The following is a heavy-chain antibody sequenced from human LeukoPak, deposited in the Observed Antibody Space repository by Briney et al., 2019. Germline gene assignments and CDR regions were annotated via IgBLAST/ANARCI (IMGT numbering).Heavy chain of an antibody. D-gene: IGHD3-10*01. J-gene: IGHJ5*02. Sequence: PSETQSLPCSVWVGPISNYHWSWFRQSPGTGLEWIGYIEYSGGTTYNSSLKSRVTISVDTSKSQFSLKLNSVTAADTAVYYCARVKYSSGSTSSWFDPWGQGTPVAVSS. CDR3: ARVKYSSGSTSSWFDP. CDR2: IEYSGGT. V-gene: IGHV4-59*08. CDR1: VGPISNYH.